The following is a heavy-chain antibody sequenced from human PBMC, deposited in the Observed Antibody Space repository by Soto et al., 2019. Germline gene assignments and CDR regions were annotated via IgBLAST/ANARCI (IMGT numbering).Heavy chain of an antibody. CDR1: GFTFSTYA. D-gene: IGHD6-13*01. CDR2: ILSDEINK. CDR3: AIIATSGGGDAFDI. V-gene: IGHV3-30-3*01. J-gene: IGHJ3*02. Sequence: PGGSLRLSCAASGFTFSTYAMHWVRQAPGKGLEWVAAILSDEINKYSADSVKGRFTISRDNSKNTLYLQMNSLRPEDTAVYYCAIIATSGGGDAFDIWGQGTMVTVSS.